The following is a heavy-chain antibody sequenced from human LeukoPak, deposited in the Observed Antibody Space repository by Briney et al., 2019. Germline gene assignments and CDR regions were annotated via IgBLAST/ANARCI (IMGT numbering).Heavy chain of an antibody. CDR3: ARKQYCSSTSCYIAEYFQH. CDR2: IKQDGSEK. CDR1: GFTFSSYW. J-gene: IGHJ1*01. V-gene: IGHV3-7*03. D-gene: IGHD2-2*02. Sequence: GGSLRLSCAASGFTFSSYWMSWVSQAPGKWLEWVANIKQDGSEKYYVDSVKGRFTISRDNAKNSLYLQMNSLRAEDTAVYYCARKQYCSSTSCYIAEYFQHWGQGTLVTVSS.